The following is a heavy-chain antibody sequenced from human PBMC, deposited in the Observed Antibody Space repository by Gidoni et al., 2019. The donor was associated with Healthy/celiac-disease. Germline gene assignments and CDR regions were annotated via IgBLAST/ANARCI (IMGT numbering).Heavy chain of an antibody. J-gene: IGHJ4*02. Sequence: QVQLQESGPGLVKPSQTLSLTCIVSGGSISSGGHYWSWIRQHPGKGLEWIGYIYYSGSTYYNPSLKSRVNISVDTSENQFSLKVSSVTAADTAVYYCARDRDGYSLDNWGQGTLVTVS. V-gene: IGHV4-31*03. CDR2: IYYSGST. D-gene: IGHD4-4*01. CDR3: ARDRDGYSLDN. CDR1: GGSISSGGHY.